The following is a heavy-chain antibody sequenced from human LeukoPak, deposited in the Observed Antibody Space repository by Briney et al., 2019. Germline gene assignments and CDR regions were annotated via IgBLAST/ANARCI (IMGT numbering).Heavy chain of an antibody. V-gene: IGHV3-15*01. J-gene: IGHJ4*02. Sequence: GGSLRLSCAASGITSINAWMTWVRQTPGKGLEWLGRIKSEADGGTTEYAAPVTGRFTISRDDSKNTLCLQMNSLKTEDTGIYYCTTDLEWVGGSYWGQGALVTVSS. CDR2: IKSEADGGTT. CDR1: GITSINAW. CDR3: TTDLEWVGGSY. D-gene: IGHD6-19*01.